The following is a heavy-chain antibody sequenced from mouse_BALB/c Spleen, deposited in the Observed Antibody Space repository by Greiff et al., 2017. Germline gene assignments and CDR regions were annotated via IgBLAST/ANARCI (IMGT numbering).Heavy chain of an antibody. D-gene: IGHD2-1*01. V-gene: IGHV1-4*01. CDR3: ARDGNYSYYYAMDY. CDR1: GYTFTSYT. CDR2: INPSSGYT. J-gene: IGHJ4*01. Sequence: VQLQQSGAELARPGASVKMSCKASGYTFTSYTMHWVKQRPGQGLEWIGYINPSSGYTNYNQKFKDKATLTADKSSSTAYMQLSSLTSEDSAVYYCARDGNYSYYYAMDYWGQGTSVTVSS.